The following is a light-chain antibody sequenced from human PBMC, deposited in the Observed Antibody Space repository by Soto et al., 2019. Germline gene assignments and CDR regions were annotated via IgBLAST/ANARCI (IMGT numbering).Light chain of an antibody. Sequence: EIVMTQSPATLSLSPGERATLPCRASQSVSSKYLAWYQQKPGQAPRLLIYGASNRATGIPDRFSGSGSGTDFTLTISRLEPEDFAVYYCQQYGSSGTFGQGTKVDIK. CDR2: GAS. V-gene: IGKV3-20*01. J-gene: IGKJ1*01. CDR1: QSVSSKY. CDR3: QQYGSSGT.